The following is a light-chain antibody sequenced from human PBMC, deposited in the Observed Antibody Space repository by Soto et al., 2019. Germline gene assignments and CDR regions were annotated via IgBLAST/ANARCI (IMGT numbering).Light chain of an antibody. CDR3: SSYTSSSTPYV. J-gene: IGLJ1*01. CDR2: EVS. CDR1: SSDVGGYNY. Sequence: QSALTQPDSVSGSPGQSITISCTGTSSDVGGYNYVSWYQQHTGKAPKLMIYEVSNRPSGVSNRLSGSKSGNTASLTIYGLQAEDEDDYYCSSYTSSSTPYVFRTGTKVTVL. V-gene: IGLV2-14*01.